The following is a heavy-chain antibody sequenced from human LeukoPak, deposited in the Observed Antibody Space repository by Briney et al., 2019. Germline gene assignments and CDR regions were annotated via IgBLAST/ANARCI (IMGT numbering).Heavy chain of an antibody. D-gene: IGHD3-3*01. V-gene: IGHV3-7*01. CDR1: GFTFSSYW. CDR2: IKQDGSEK. J-gene: IGHJ3*02. Sequence: GGSLRLSCAASGFTFSSYWMSWVRQAPGKGLEWVANIKQDGSEKYYVDSVKGRFTISRDNAKNTLYLQMNSLRAEDTAVYYCAKDGAVLRFLEWLPGAFDIWGQGTMVTVSS. CDR3: AKDGAVLRFLEWLPGAFDI.